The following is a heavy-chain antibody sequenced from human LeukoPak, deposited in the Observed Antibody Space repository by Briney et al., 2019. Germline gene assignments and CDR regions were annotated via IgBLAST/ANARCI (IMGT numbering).Heavy chain of an antibody. V-gene: IGHV4-4*09. Sequence: PSETPSLTCTVSGGSISSYYWSWIRQPLGKGLEWIGYIYTSGSTNYNPSLKSRVTISVDTSKNQFSLKLSSVTAADTAVYYCARGGDSSGLTYYFDYWGQGTLVTVSS. CDR2: IYTSGST. D-gene: IGHD6-19*01. CDR3: ARGGDSSGLTYYFDY. CDR1: GGSISSYY. J-gene: IGHJ4*02.